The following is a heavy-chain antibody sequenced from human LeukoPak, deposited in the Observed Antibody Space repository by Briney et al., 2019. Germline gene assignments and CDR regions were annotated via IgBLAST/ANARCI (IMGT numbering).Heavy chain of an antibody. Sequence: PGGSLRLSCSASGFTFSSCAMHWVRQAPGKGLEYVSGIRSKGGSTYYADSVKGRFTISRDNSKNTLYLQMSSLRAADTAVYYCVKEDGSVYYSDAFDMWGQGTMVTVSS. CDR2: IRSKGGST. CDR1: GFTFSSCA. CDR3: VKEDGSVYYSDAFDM. J-gene: IGHJ3*02. V-gene: IGHV3-64D*06. D-gene: IGHD3-22*01.